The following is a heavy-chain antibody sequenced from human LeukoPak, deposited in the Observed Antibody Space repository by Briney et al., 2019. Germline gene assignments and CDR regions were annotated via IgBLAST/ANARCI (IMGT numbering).Heavy chain of an antibody. CDR1: GLTFNSYA. CDR3: AKDLGRYRNNYFDY. CDR2: ISGSGGGT. Sequence: GGSLRLSCAASGLTFNSYAMSCVRQAPEKGLEWVATISGSGGGTYYADSVKGRFTISRDDSKNTLYLQMNSLRAEDTAVYYCAKDLGRYRNNYFDYWGQGTLVTVSS. J-gene: IGHJ4*02. D-gene: IGHD1-26*01. V-gene: IGHV3-23*01.